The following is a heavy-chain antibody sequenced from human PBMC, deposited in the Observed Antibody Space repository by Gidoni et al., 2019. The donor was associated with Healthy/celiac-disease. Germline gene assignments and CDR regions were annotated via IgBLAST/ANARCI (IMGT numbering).Heavy chain of an antibody. J-gene: IGHJ4*02. CDR2: IKSKTDGGTT. V-gene: IGHV3-15*07. CDR1: GFTFSNAW. Sequence: EVQLVESGGGLVKPGGSLRLSCAASGFTFSNAWMNWVRQAPGKGLEWVGRIKSKTDGGTTAYAAPVKGRFTISRDDSKHTLYLQMNSLKTEDTAVYYCTTDLVQYQLLSNGNYWGQGTLVTVSS. D-gene: IGHD2-2*01. CDR3: TTDLVQYQLLSNGNY.